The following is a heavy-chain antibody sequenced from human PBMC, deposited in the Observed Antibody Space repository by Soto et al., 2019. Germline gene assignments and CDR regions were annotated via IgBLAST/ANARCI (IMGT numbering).Heavy chain of an antibody. CDR2: INHSGST. J-gene: IGHJ4*02. Sequence: PSETLSLTCAVYGGSFSGYSWTWIRQPPGTGLEWIGEINHSGSTNYNPSLKSRVTISVDTSKNQFSLKLTSVTAADTAVYYCARDKITGIFDYWGQGTLVT. CDR1: GGSFSGYS. CDR3: ARDKITGIFDY. V-gene: IGHV4-34*01. D-gene: IGHD2-8*02.